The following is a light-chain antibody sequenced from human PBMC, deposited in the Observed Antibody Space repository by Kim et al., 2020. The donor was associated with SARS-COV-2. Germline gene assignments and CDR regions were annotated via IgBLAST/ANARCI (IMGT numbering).Light chain of an antibody. CDR1: QSVGRF. CDR2: GAS. CDR3: QQRTDWPIT. J-gene: IGKJ5*01. Sequence: LPPVERATLSGRASQSVGRFLAWYQQTPGLPPRLLIYGASNRATGIPARFSGSGSGTDFTLTISRLEPEDSAVYYCQQRTDWPITFGQGTRLEIK. V-gene: IGKV3-11*01.